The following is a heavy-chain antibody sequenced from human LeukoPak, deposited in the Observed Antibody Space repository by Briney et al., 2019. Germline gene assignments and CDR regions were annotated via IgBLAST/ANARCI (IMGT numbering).Heavy chain of an antibody. CDR1: GDSISSGDYY. CDR3: ARGLGYYDSSVGY. J-gene: IGHJ4*02. Sequence: SQTLSLTCTVSGDSISSGDYYWSWIRQPAGKGLEWIGYIYYSGSTNYNPSLKSRVTISVDTSKTQFSLKLTSVTAADTAVYYCARGLGYYDSSVGYWGQGTLVTVSS. V-gene: IGHV4-61*10. D-gene: IGHD3-22*01. CDR2: IYYSGST.